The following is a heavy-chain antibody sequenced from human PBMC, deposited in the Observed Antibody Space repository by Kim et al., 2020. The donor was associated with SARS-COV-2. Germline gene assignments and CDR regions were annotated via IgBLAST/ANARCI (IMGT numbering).Heavy chain of an antibody. CDR3: ARRPSGFGW. J-gene: IGHJ4*01. D-gene: IGHD1-1*01. Sequence: GSATYTPSLKSRLTLSVDTSENQFSLRLKSVTAADTAIYYCARRPSGFGWWGPGTPVTVSS. CDR2: GSA. V-gene: IGHV4-34*01.